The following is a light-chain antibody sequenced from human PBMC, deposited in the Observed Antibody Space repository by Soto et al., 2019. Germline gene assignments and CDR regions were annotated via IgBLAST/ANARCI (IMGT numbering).Light chain of an antibody. CDR1: QSVSSY. CDR3: QQRSNWPPGT. J-gene: IGKJ4*01. CDR2: DAS. V-gene: IGKV3-11*01. Sequence: IVLTQSPATLSLSPGERATLSCRASQSVSSYVAWYQQKPGQAARLLIDDASNRATGIPARLSGSGSGTDFSLTISSVAPQYFAIYYCQQRSNWPPGTFGGGTKVEIK.